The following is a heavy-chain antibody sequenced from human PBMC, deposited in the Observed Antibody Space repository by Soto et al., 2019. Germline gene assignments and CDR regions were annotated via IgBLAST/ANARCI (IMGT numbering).Heavy chain of an antibody. Sequence: PGESLKISCKGSGYSFTSYWISWVRQMPGKGLEWMGRIDPSDSYTNYSPSFQGHVTISADKSISTAYLQWSSLKASDTAMYYCARPHYDSSGYYWVTDDAFDIWGQGTMVTVSS. J-gene: IGHJ3*02. D-gene: IGHD3-22*01. CDR2: IDPSDSYT. V-gene: IGHV5-10-1*01. CDR3: ARPHYDSSGYYWVTDDAFDI. CDR1: GYSFTSYW.